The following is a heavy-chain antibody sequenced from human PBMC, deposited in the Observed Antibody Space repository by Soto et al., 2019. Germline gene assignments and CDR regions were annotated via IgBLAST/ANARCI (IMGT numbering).Heavy chain of an antibody. D-gene: IGHD3-16*02. CDR1: GGSISSGGYY. Sequence: QVQLQESGPGLVKPSQTLSLTCTVSGGSISSGGYYWSWIRQHPGKGLEWIGYIYYSGSTYYNPSLKSRVTRSVDTSKNQFCRKLSSVTAADTAVYYCARASYRWLRPWGSYFDYWGQGTLVTVSS. CDR3: ARASYRWLRPWGSYFDY. V-gene: IGHV4-31*03. CDR2: IYYSGST. J-gene: IGHJ4*02.